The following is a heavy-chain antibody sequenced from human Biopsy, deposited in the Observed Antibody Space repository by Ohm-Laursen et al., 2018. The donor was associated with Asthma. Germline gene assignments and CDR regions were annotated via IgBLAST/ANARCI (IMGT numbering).Heavy chain of an antibody. V-gene: IGHV1-69*01. CDR1: GGTFNTYV. CDR2: INSVFGTT. Sequence: SSVKVSCKSPGGTFNTYVIGWVRQAPGQGLEWMGGINSVFGTTTYPQKFQDRVTINADDSTSTVYMELSSLRSEDTAVYYCARKAGSCISRTCYSLDFWGQGTLVTVSS. D-gene: IGHD2-2*01. J-gene: IGHJ4*02. CDR3: ARKAGSCISRTCYSLDF.